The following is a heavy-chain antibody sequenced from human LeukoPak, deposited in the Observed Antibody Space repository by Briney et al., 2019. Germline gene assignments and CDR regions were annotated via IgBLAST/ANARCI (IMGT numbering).Heavy chain of an antibody. D-gene: IGHD2-2*01. Sequence: GGSLRLSCVASEFTFSDYAMSCVRQAPGKGLEWVSAITGSGGSTYYADSVKGRFTISRDNSKNTLYLQMNSLRAEDTAVYYCAKCHYQLLCDYWGQGTLVAVSS. V-gene: IGHV3-23*01. CDR3: AKCHYQLLCDY. J-gene: IGHJ4*02. CDR1: EFTFSDYA. CDR2: ITGSGGST.